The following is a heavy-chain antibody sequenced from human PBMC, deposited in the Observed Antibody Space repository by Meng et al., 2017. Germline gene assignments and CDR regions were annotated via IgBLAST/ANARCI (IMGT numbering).Heavy chain of an antibody. V-gene: IGHV1-18*01. CDR1: GYTFTSYG. CDR2: ISAYNGNT. CDR3: ARYYDSSGIPGYYFDY. D-gene: IGHD3-22*01. Sequence: QVQLVKSGAELKKRGASVMVSCKASGYTFTSYGISWVRQAPGQGLEWMGWISAYNGNTNYAQKLQGRVTMTTDTSTSSAYMELRSLRSDDTAVYYCARYYDSSGIPGYYFDYWGQGTLVTVSS. J-gene: IGHJ4*02.